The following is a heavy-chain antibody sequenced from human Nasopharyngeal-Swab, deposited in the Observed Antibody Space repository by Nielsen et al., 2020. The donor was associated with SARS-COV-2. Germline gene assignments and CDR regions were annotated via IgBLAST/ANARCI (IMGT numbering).Heavy chain of an antibody. CDR2: INDYEDRL. Sequence: GESLKISCSASGFTFRDYAMYWVRQAPGKGLEYVSTINDYEDRLYYSDAVKGRFSISRDNSKNTLYLQMISLRAEDTAVYWCVKDLRGKYAFETWGQGTMVTVSS. CDR1: GFTFRDYA. CDR3: VKDLRGKYAFET. D-gene: IGHD3-16*01. V-gene: IGHV3-64D*06. J-gene: IGHJ3*02.